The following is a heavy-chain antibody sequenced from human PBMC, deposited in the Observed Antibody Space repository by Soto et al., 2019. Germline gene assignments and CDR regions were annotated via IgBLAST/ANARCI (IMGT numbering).Heavy chain of an antibody. Sequence: EVQLEESGGGLVQPGGSLRLSCEASGFIFSSHWMHWVRQSAEKGLVWVSRINSDGSSTAYADSVKGRFTISRDNAKNTLYPQMNSLRVEDTAVYYCARDRPDISNPTDHPMFDYWGQGTQVTVSS. CDR1: GFIFSSHW. CDR3: ARDRPDISNPTDHPMFDY. D-gene: IGHD6-6*01. J-gene: IGHJ4*02. CDR2: INSDGSST. V-gene: IGHV3-74*01.